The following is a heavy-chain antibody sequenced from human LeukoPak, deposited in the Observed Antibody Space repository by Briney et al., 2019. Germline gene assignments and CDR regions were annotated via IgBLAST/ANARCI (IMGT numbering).Heavy chain of an antibody. CDR2: IYNSSST. V-gene: IGHV4-4*07. J-gene: IGHJ4*02. D-gene: IGHD3-3*01. CDR1: GGSISGYY. CDR3: AREHRDYEGSGYYVDY. Sequence: PSETLSLTCTVSGGSISGYYWNWIRQPAGKGLEWIGRIYNSSSTDYNSSLRSRLTMSVDTSKSQFSLKLTSVTAADTAVYYCAREHRDYEGSGYYVDYWGQGTLVTVSS.